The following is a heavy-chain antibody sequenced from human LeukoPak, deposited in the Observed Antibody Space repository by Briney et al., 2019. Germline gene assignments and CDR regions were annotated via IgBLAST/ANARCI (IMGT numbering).Heavy chain of an antibody. D-gene: IGHD6-19*01. Sequence: GGSLRLSCAASGFTFSSYEMNWVRQAPGKGLEWVSYISSGSTIYDADSVKGRFTISRDNAKNSLYLQMNSLRAEDTAVYYCARESIAVAGAPFDYWGQGTPVTVSS. V-gene: IGHV3-48*03. J-gene: IGHJ4*02. CDR1: GFTFSSYE. CDR2: ISSGSTI. CDR3: ARESIAVAGAPFDY.